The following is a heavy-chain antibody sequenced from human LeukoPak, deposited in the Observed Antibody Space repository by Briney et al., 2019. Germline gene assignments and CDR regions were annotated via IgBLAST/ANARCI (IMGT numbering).Heavy chain of an antibody. CDR1: GFTFSSYA. CDR2: IWYDGSNK. V-gene: IGHV3-33*08. CDR3: ARSVTYDFWSGYFTAVDY. Sequence: GGSLRLSCAASGFTFSSYAMHWVRQAPGKGLEWVAVIWYDGSNKYYADSVKGRFTISRDNSKNTLYLQMNSLRAEDTAVYYCARSVTYDFWSGYFTAVDYWGQGTLVTVSS. D-gene: IGHD3-3*01. J-gene: IGHJ4*02.